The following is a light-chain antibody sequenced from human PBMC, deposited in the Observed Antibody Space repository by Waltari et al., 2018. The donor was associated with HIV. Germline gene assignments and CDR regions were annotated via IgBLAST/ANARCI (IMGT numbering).Light chain of an antibody. CDR1: QNISRD. Sequence: AIQMTQSPPSLSASVGDRVTITCRASQNISRDLGWYQQKPGKAPKLLIYAAATLQTGGSSRFRGGGSGTEFTLTINGLQSEDSATYYCLQDDSFPLTFGPGTKVDLK. CDR2: AAA. V-gene: IGKV1-6*01. CDR3: LQDDSFPLT. J-gene: IGKJ3*01.